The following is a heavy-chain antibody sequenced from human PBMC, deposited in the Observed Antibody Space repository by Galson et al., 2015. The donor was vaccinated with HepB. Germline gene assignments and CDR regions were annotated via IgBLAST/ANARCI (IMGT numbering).Heavy chain of an antibody. Sequence: SVKVSCKASGYTFTSYAMHWVRQAPGQRPEWMGWINAGNGNTKYSQKFQGRVTITRDTSASTAYMELRSLRSEDTAVYYCAKGYSYGHGTFDYWGQGTLVTVSS. CDR2: INAGNGNT. D-gene: IGHD5-18*01. CDR3: AKGYSYGHGTFDY. V-gene: IGHV1-3*01. CDR1: GYTFTSYA. J-gene: IGHJ4*02.